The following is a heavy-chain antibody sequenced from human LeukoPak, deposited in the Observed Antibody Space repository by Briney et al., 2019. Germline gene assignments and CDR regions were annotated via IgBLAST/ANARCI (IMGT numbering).Heavy chain of an antibody. CDR2: IYPGDSDT. CDR3: VTPAAASHDGFDI. CDR1: GYSFTSYW. Sequence: GESLKISCKGSGYSFTSYWIGWVRQMPGKGLEWMGIIYPGDSDTRYSPSFQGQVTISADKSISTAYLQWSSLKASDTAMYYCVTPAAASHDGFDIWGQGTLVTVSS. J-gene: IGHJ3*02. V-gene: IGHV5-51*01. D-gene: IGHD2-2*01.